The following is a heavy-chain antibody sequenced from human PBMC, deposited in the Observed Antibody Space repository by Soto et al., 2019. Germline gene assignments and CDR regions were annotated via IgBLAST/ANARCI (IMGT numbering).Heavy chain of an antibody. CDR1: GFSLSTSGVG. V-gene: IGHV2-5*02. CDR3: AHSPCSGGTCYFFDY. J-gene: IGHJ4*02. Sequence: QITLKESGPTLVKPTQTLTLTCTISGFSLSTSGVGVGWIRQPPGKSLEWLALIYWDDVQRYSPSLKTRLTITKDHSRSQVVLTMTNMDPVDTATYYCAHSPCSGGTCYFFDYWGQGTLVTVSS. CDR2: IYWDDVQ. D-gene: IGHD2-15*01.